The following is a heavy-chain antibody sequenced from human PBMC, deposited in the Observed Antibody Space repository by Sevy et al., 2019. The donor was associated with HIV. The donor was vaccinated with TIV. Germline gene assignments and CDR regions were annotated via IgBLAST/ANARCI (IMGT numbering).Heavy chain of an antibody. CDR1: GGSISSGDSS. J-gene: IGHJ6*02. CDR2: IHYSGSP. Sequence: SQTLSLTCTVSGGSISSGDSSWSWIRQHPGKGLEWIGYIHYSGSPYYNPSLKSRVTLSVDTSKNQFSLKLTSVTAADTAVYYCAGEMEGSGTYGMDVWGQGTTVTVSS. CDR3: AGEMEGSGTYGMDV. V-gene: IGHV4-31*03. D-gene: IGHD3-10*01.